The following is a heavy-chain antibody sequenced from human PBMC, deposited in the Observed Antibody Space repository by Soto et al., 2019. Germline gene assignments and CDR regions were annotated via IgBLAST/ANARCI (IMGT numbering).Heavy chain of an antibody. CDR3: ARGLERRRVYFDY. D-gene: IGHD1-1*01. J-gene: IGHJ4*02. Sequence: SETLSLTCTVSGGSISSYYWSWIRQPPGKGLEWIGYIYYSGSTNYNPSLKSRVTISVDTSKNQFSLKLSSVTAADTAVYYCARGLERRRVYFDYWGQGTLVTVSS. CDR1: GGSISSYY. V-gene: IGHV4-59*01. CDR2: IYYSGST.